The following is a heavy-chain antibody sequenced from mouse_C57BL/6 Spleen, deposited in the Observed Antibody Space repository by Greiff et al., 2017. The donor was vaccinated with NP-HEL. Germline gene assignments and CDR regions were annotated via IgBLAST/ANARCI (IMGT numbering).Heavy chain of an antibody. CDR2: IDPSDSYT. CDR1: GYTFTSYW. V-gene: IGHV1-50*01. Sequence: QVQLQQPGAELVKPGASVKLSCKASGYTFTSYWMQWVKQRPGQGLEWIGEIDPSDSYTNYNQKFKGKATLTVDTSSSTAYMQLSSLTSEDSAVYYCARSRGYWYFDVWGTGTTVTVSS. CDR3: ARSRGYWYFDV. J-gene: IGHJ1*03.